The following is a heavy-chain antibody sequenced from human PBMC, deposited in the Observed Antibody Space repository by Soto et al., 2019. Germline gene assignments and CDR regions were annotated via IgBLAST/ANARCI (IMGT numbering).Heavy chain of an antibody. Sequence: PSETLSLTCTVSGGSISSSSYYWGWIRQPPGKGLEWIGSIYYSGSTYYNPSLKSRVTISVDTSKNQFSLKLSSVTAADTAVYYCARGFYDISTGYYNDYWGQGTLVTVS. CDR1: GGSISSSSYY. D-gene: IGHD3-9*01. J-gene: IGHJ4*02. CDR2: IYYSGST. CDR3: ARGFYDISTGYYNDY. V-gene: IGHV4-39*01.